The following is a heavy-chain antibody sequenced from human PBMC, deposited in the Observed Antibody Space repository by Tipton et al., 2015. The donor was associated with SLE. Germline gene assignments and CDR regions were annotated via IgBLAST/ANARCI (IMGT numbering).Heavy chain of an antibody. CDR3: ARTNRLPYRVYFDS. J-gene: IGHJ4*02. CDR1: GGSISSGGYF. CDR2: INHSGST. V-gene: IGHV4-30-2*01. Sequence: TLSLTCTVSGGSISSGGYFWTWIRQPPGKGLEWIGEINHSGSTNYNPSLKSRVTMSVDTSQNQFSLKLSSVTAADTAVYYCARTNRLPYRVYFDSWGQGTLVTVSS. D-gene: IGHD1-14*01.